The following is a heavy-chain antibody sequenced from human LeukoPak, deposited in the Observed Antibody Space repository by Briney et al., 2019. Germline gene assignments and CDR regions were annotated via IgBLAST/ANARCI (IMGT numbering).Heavy chain of an antibody. CDR3: ARVYGSGSYYGILSY. Sequence: AGGSLRLSCAASGFTFISYAMHWVRQAPGKGLEWVAVISYDGSNKYYADSVKGRFTISRDNSKNTLYLQMNSLRAEDTAVYYCARVYGSGSYYGILSYWGQGTLVTVSS. CDR1: GFTFISYA. J-gene: IGHJ4*02. CDR2: ISYDGSNK. D-gene: IGHD3-10*01. V-gene: IGHV3-30*04.